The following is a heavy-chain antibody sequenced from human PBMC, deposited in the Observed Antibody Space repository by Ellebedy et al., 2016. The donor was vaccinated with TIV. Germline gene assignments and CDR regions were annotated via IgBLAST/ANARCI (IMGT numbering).Heavy chain of an antibody. CDR1: GFTFSDYY. J-gene: IGHJ4*02. V-gene: IGHV3-11*05. D-gene: IGHD2-15*01. Sequence: GESLKISXAASGFTFSDYYMSWIRQAPGKGLEWVSYISSSSSYTNYADSVKGRFTISRDNAKNSLYLQMNSLRAEDTAVYYCARGQLYCSGGSCYGYFDYWGQGTLVTVSS. CDR2: ISSSSSYT. CDR3: ARGQLYCSGGSCYGYFDY.